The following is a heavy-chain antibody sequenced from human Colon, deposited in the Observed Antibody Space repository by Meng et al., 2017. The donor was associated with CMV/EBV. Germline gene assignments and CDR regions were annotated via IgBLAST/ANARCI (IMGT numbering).Heavy chain of an antibody. D-gene: IGHD2-15*01. CDR1: GFTFSGSA. J-gene: IGHJ6*02. CDR2: IRSKANSYAT. CDR3: TRNGGGPPSYYYGMDV. Sequence: GGSLRLSCAASGFTFSGSAMHWVRQASGKGLEWVGRIRSKANSYATAYAASVKGRFTISRDDSKNTAYLQMNSLKTEDTAVYYCTRNGGGPPSYYYGMDVWGQGTTVTVS. V-gene: IGHV3-73*01.